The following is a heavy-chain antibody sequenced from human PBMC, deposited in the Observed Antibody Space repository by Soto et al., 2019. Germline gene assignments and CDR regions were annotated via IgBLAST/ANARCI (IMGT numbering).Heavy chain of an antibody. CDR2: IWFDGTKR. CDR1: AFTFSDHG. Sequence: QLVESGGGVVQPGGSLSLSCSATPSAFTFSDHGMHWVRQTPGKGLEWLAVIWFDGTKRSYADSVKGRFTVSSDKSENTLYLQLNSLSDEDTVVYDCASPGRGDFTSMVRSFYYALDVWGQGTTVAVSS. V-gene: IGHV3-33*01. D-gene: IGHD5-18*01. J-gene: IGHJ6*02. CDR3: ASPGRGDFTSMVRSFYYALDV.